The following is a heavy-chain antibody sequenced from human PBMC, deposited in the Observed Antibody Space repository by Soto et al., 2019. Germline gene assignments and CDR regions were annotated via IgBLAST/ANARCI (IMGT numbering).Heavy chain of an antibody. J-gene: IGHJ3*02. D-gene: IGHD3-16*01. CDR2: ISSDETNE. CDR3: ERGLIKLAGGAFDI. V-gene: IGHV3-33*01. CDR1: GFTFRSSV. Sequence: QVQLVESGGGVVQPGRSLRLSCAASGFTFRSSVVHWVRQAPGKGLEWVAVISSDETNEDYADSVKGRFTISRDNSRNTLYLQMNSLRVEDTAVYYCERGLIKLAGGAFDIWGQGTMVTVSS.